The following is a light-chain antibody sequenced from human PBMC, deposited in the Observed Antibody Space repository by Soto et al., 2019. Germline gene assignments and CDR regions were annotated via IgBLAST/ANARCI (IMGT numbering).Light chain of an antibody. CDR3: LQDSDFTWR. Sequence: AVQMTQSPASLSASVGDRVIITCRASQDVGNGLGWYQQKPGNAPRLLIFSASTLESGVPTRFSGSRSGLDFTLSISSLQPEDFATYYCLQDSDFTWRCGLGIRVDIK. CDR1: QDVGNG. CDR2: SAS. V-gene: IGKV1-6*02. J-gene: IGKJ1*01.